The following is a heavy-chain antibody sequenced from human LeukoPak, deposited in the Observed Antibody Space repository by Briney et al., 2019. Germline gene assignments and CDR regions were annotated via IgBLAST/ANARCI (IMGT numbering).Heavy chain of an antibody. J-gene: IGHJ4*02. CDR3: AKDGQYYYDRSGYRNDY. Sequence: GGSLRLSCAASGFTFSDYDMHWVRQAPVKGLEWVAVISFDGSNKYYADSVKGRFTISRDNSKNTLYLQMNSRRAEDTAVYYCAKDGQYYYDRSGYRNDYWGQGTLVTVSS. V-gene: IGHV3-30*18. CDR2: ISFDGSNK. CDR1: GFTFSDYD. D-gene: IGHD3-22*01.